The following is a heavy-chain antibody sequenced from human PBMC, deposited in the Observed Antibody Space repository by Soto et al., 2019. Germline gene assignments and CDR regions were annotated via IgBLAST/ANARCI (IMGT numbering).Heavy chain of an antibody. V-gene: IGHV4-61*01. CDR3: ERDASATYYYYYGMDV. D-gene: IGHD6-13*01. CDR2: IYYSGST. Sequence: SETLSLTCTVSGGSVSSGSYYWSWIRQPPGKGLEWIGYIYYSGSTNYNPSLESRVTISVDTSKNQFSLKLSSVTAAGTAVYYCERDASATYYYYYGMDVWGQGTTVTVSS. CDR1: GGSVSSGSYY. J-gene: IGHJ6*02.